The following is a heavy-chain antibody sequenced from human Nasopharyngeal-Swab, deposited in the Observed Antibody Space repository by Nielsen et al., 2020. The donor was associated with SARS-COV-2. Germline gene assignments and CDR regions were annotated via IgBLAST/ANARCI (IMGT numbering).Heavy chain of an antibody. CDR2: ISPYNSKA. CDR3: ARDCSTSSRHLV. D-gene: IGHD2-2*01. Sequence: ASVKVSCKTSGTYVISWVRQAPGQGLEWVGRISPYNSKANYAQNIQGRVTMTTDTSTSTAYMELSSLRSDDTAVYCARDCSTSSRHLVWGQGTLVTVSS. J-gene: IGHJ4*02. CDR1: GTYV. V-gene: IGHV1-18*01.